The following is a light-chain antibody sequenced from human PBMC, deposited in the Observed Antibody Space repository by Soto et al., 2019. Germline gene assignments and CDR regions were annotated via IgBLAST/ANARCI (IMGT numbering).Light chain of an antibody. Sequence: QSVLTQPPSASGTPGQRVTISCSGSSSNIGSNSVNWYQQLPGTAPKLLMYNNHQRPSGVPDRFSGSKSGTSASLAISGLQSEDEADYYCSTWDDSLNGVVFGGGTKLTVL. CDR3: STWDDSLNGVV. CDR2: NNH. J-gene: IGLJ2*01. V-gene: IGLV1-44*01. CDR1: SSNIGSNS.